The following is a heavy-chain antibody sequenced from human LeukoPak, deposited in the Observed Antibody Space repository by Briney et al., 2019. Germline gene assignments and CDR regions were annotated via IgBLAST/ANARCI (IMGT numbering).Heavy chain of an antibody. J-gene: IGHJ4*02. Sequence: ASVKVSCKASGYTLIAYYLHWVRQAPGQGLEWMGWINPTSGGTNYAQKFQDRVTMTRDTSINTAYMELSRLTSDDTAVYYCARLVGLSTTASYWGQGTLVIVSS. V-gene: IGHV1-2*02. CDR1: GYTLIAYY. CDR2: INPTSGGT. CDR3: ARLVGLSTTASY. D-gene: IGHD5/OR15-5a*01.